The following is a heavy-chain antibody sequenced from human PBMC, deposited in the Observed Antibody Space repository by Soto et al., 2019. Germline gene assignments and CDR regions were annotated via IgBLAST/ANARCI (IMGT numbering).Heavy chain of an antibody. CDR1: GYSFTNHW. CDR3: ARRTNAVDGAEYYYGLDV. V-gene: IGHV5-51*01. J-gene: IGHJ6*02. D-gene: IGHD2-8*01. CDR2: VYPGDSDI. Sequence: GESLKISCKCSGYSFTNHWIAWVRQMPGKGLEWMGIVYPGDSDIRYSPSFQGQVTISADKSITTAYLQWSSLKASDTAMYYCARRTNAVDGAEYYYGLDVWGQGTTVTVSS.